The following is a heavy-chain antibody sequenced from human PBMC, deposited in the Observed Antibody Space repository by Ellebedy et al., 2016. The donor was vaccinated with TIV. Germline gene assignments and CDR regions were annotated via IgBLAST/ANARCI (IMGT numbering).Heavy chain of an antibody. J-gene: IGHJ4*02. CDR1: GGSFSGYY. CDR2: INHSGST. V-gene: IGHV4-34*01. CDR3: ARQDYYDSSGLDY. D-gene: IGHD3-22*01. Sequence: SETLSLXXAVYGGSFSGYYWSWIRQPPGKGLEWIGEINHSGSTNYNPSLKSRVTISVDTSKNQFSLKLSSVTAADTAVYYCARQDYYDSSGLDYWGQGTLVTVSS.